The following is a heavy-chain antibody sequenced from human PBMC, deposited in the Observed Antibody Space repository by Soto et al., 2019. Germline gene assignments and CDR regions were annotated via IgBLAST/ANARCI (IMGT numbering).Heavy chain of an antibody. CDR2: IYYSGST. Sequence: PSETLSLTCTVSGGSVSSGSYYWSWIRQPPGKGLEWIGYIYYSGSTNYNPSLKSRVTISVDTSKNQFSLKLSSVTAADTAVYYCARESWYYYDSSGYSSTFDYWGQGTLVTVSS. V-gene: IGHV4-61*01. J-gene: IGHJ4*02. D-gene: IGHD3-22*01. CDR1: GGSVSSGSYY. CDR3: ARESWYYYDSSGYSSTFDY.